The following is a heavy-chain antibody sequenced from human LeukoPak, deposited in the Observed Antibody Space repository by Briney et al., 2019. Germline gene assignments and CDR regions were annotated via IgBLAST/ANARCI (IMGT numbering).Heavy chain of an antibody. D-gene: IGHD6-13*01. CDR2: ISSRSATM. CDR3: ARDPLSSSSFDL. CDR1: GFTFSSYS. J-gene: IGHJ4*02. Sequence: GGSLRLSCAASGFTFSSYSMNWVRQAPGKGLEWVSYISSRSATMYYADSVKGRFTISRDNAKNSLYLQMNSLRAEDTAVCYCARDPLSSSSFDLWGQGTLVTVSS. V-gene: IGHV3-48*01.